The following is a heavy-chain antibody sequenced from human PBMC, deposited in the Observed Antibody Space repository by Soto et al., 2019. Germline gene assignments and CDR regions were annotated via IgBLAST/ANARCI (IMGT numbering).Heavy chain of an antibody. V-gene: IGHV3-30*04. D-gene: IGHD2-21*02. J-gene: IGHJ2*01. Sequence: GGSLRLSCAASGFTFSSYAMHWVRQAPGKGLEWVAVISYDGSNKYYAYSVKGRFTISRDNSKNTLYLQMNSLRAEDTAVYYCARDRAHCGGDCYWYFDLWGRGTLVTVSS. CDR1: GFTFSSYA. CDR3: ARDRAHCGGDCYWYFDL. CDR2: ISYDGSNK.